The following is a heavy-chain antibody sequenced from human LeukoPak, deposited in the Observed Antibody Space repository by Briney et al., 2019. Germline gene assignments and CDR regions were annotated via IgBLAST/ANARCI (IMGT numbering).Heavy chain of an antibody. D-gene: IGHD1-26*01. V-gene: IGHV3-23*01. CDR3: ARAGSYYGFDY. J-gene: IGHJ4*02. CDR1: GFTFSDYA. Sequence: GGSLRLSCAASGFTFSDYAMTWVRQAPGKGLEWVATISGSGVMTYYADSVKGRFTISRDNSKDTLYLQMNSLRAEDTAVYYCARAGSYYGFDYWGQGTLVTVSS. CDR2: ISGSGVMT.